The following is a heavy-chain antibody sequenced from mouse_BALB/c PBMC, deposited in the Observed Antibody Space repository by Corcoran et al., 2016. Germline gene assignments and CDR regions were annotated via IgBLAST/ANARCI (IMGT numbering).Heavy chain of an antibody. V-gene: IGHV14-3*02. Sequence: EVQLQQSGAALVKPGASVKLSCTAAGFNIKDTYMHWVKQRTEQGLEWSGRIDPANGNTKYDPKFQGNATITADTSSNSVYLQLRSLTSEDTAVYYCANCDWYFDVWGAGTTVTVSS. CDR1: GFNIKDTY. CDR3: ANCDWYFDV. CDR2: IDPANGNT. J-gene: IGHJ1*01.